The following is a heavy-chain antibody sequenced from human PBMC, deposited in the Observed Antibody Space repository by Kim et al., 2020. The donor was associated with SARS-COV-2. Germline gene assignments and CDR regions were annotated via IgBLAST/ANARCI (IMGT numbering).Heavy chain of an antibody. D-gene: IGHD3-10*01. Sequence: GGSLRLSCAASGFTFSASSMHWLRQASGTGLEWVGRIRNRAHSYATTYAESVTGRFTISRDDSKNTAYLQMNGLKTEDTAVYYCARGFFRDGFDVWGQGTTVTVSS. CDR1: GFTFSASS. CDR2: IRNRAHSYAT. V-gene: IGHV3-73*01. J-gene: IGHJ6*02. CDR3: ARGFFRDGFDV.